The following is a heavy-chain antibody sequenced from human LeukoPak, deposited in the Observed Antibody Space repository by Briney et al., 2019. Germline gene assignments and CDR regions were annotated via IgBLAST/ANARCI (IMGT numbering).Heavy chain of an antibody. D-gene: IGHD1-1*01. V-gene: IGHV3-9*01. Sequence: GGSLRLSCAASGFTFSSYWMSWVRQAPGKGLEWVSGISWNSGTIDYADSVKGRFTISRDNAKNSLYLQMNSLRAEDTALYYCAKVQRTGTTPGEFDYWGQGTLVTVSS. CDR1: GFTFSSYW. CDR2: ISWNSGTI. J-gene: IGHJ4*02. CDR3: AKVQRTGTTPGEFDY.